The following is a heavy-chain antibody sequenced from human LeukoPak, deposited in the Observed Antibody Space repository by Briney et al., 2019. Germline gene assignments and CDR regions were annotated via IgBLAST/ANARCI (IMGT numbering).Heavy chain of an antibody. J-gene: IGHJ3*02. CDR2: INPNSGGT. D-gene: IGHD1-1*01. Sequence: ASVKVSCKASGYTFTGYYMHWVRQAPGQGLEWMGWINPNSGGTNYAQKFQGRVTMTRDTSINTAFMELTGLTSDDTAVYYCARDPQGPAGTGAAFDIWGQGTKVTVSS. CDR1: GYTFTGYY. CDR3: ARDPQGPAGTGAAFDI. V-gene: IGHV1-2*02.